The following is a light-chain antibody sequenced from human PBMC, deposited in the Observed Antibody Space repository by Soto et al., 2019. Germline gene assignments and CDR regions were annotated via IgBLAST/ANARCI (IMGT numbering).Light chain of an antibody. Sequence: DIRMTQSPSSVSGSVGDRVSMTCRASQAIASWLAWYQQRPGKAPVLLIFGASILQSGVSSRFSGSGAGTEFNLTINSLQPEDFGVYYCQQAHNLPVTFGGGTKVEIK. J-gene: IGKJ4*01. V-gene: IGKV1-12*01. CDR2: GAS. CDR3: QQAHNLPVT. CDR1: QAIASW.